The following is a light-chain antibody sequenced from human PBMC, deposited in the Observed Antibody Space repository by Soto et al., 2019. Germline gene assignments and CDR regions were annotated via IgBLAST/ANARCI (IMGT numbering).Light chain of an antibody. J-gene: IGLJ2*01. CDR2: EVS. Sequence: QLVLTQPASVSGSPGQSIAISCTGTSSDVGAYNFISWYQQHPGKAPKLIIYEVSNRPSGVSDRFSGSKSGNTASLTISGLQAEDEADYYCNSKRSTNDIVAFGGGTKVTVL. V-gene: IGLV2-14*01. CDR3: NSKRSTNDIVA. CDR1: SSDVGAYNF.